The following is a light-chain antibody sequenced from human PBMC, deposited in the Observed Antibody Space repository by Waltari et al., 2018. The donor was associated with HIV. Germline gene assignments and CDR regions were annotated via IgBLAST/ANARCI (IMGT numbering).Light chain of an antibody. J-gene: IGLJ2*01. CDR1: SSDVGGYNY. CDR2: EVT. Sequence: QSALTQPPSASGSPGQSVTISCTGSSSDVGGYNYVSWYQQYPGKAPKLVMSEVTRRPSGVPDRFSGSKSGNAASLTVSGLRAEDEAEYCCRSYTSNNKVVFGGGTKLTVL. CDR3: RSYTSNNKVV. V-gene: IGLV2-8*01.